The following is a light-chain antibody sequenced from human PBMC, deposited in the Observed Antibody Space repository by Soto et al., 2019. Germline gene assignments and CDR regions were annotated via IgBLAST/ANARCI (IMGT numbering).Light chain of an antibody. CDR2: GNS. V-gene: IGLV1-40*01. J-gene: IGLJ1*01. CDR1: NSNIGAGYD. Sequence: QSVLTQPPSVSGAPGQRVTISSTASNSNIGAGYDVHWYQQLPGTAPKLLIYGNSNRPSGVPDRFSGSKSGTSASLAITGLQAEDEADYYCQSYDSSLRGSYVFGTGTKLTVL. CDR3: QSYDSSLRGSYV.